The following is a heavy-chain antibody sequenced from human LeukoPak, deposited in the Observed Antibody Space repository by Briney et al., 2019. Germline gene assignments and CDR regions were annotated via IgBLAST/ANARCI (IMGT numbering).Heavy chain of an antibody. V-gene: IGHV3-30*04. J-gene: IGHJ4*02. CDR3: ARDSRMVRGVLNDY. CDR2: ISYDGSNK. CDR1: GFTFSSYA. D-gene: IGHD3-10*01. Sequence: GGSLRLSCAASGFTFSSYAMHWVRQAPGKGLEWVAVISYDGSNKYYADSVKGRFTISRDNSKNTLYLQMNSLRAEDTAVYYCARDSRMVRGVLNDYWGQGTLVTVSS.